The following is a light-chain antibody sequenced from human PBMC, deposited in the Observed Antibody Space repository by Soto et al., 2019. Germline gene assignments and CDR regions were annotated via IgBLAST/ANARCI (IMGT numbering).Light chain of an antibody. CDR2: KAS. Sequence: MQMTHCPSTLSASVGDRVTIACRASQSISSWLDWYQQKPGKDHKLLIYKASSLESGVPSRFSGSGSGTEFTLTISSLQPDDFATYYCQQYNSYSRTFGQGTKVDIK. CDR3: QQYNSYSRT. V-gene: IGKV1-5*03. J-gene: IGKJ1*01. CDR1: QSISSW.